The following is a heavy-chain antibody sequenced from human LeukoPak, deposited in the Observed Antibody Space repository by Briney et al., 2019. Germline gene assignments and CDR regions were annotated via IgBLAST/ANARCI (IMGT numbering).Heavy chain of an antibody. Sequence: ASVKVSCKASGYTFTSYDINWVRQATGQGLEWMGWMNPNSGNTGYAQKLQGRVTMTRNNSISTAYMELSSLRSEDTAVYYCARAIRLSAVAGGYWGQGALVTASS. J-gene: IGHJ4*02. V-gene: IGHV1-8*01. CDR3: ARAIRLSAVAGGY. CDR1: GYTFTSYD. CDR2: MNPNSGNT. D-gene: IGHD6-19*01.